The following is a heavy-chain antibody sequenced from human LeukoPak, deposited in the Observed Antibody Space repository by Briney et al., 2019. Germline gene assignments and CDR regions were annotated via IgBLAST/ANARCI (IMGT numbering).Heavy chain of an antibody. V-gene: IGHV4-39*07. D-gene: IGHD1-1*01. Sequence: PSETLSLTCTVSGGSISSTSYYWGWIRQPPGKGLEWIGSIYYSGGTYYNPSLKSRVTISVDTSKNQFSLKLSSVTAADTAVYYCAREGTSGTHLNWFDPWGQGTLVTVSS. CDR2: IYYSGGT. CDR1: GGSISSTSYY. J-gene: IGHJ5*02. CDR3: AREGTSGTHLNWFDP.